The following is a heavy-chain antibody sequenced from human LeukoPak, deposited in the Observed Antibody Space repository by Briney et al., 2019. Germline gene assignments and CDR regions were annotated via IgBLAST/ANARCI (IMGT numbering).Heavy chain of an antibody. CDR1: GYSFTSYR. CDR2: IYPDDSDT. CDR3: ARGGQPLLRGFDP. J-gene: IGHJ5*02. Sequence: GESLKISCKASGYSFTSYRIGWVRQMPGKGLEWMGIIYPDDSDTRYSPSFQGQVTISADKSISTAYLQWSSLKASDTAMYYCARGGQPLLRGFDPWGQGTLVTVSS. D-gene: IGHD2-21*02. V-gene: IGHV5-51*01.